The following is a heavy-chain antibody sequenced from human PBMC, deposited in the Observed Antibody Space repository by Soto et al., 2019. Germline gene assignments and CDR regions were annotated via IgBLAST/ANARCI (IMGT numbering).Heavy chain of an antibody. CDR1: GGSHSSYY. D-gene: IGHD2-21*01. Sequence: QVQLQESGPGLVKPSETLSLTCTVSGGSHSSYYWSWIRQPPGKGLEWIGYVYYSGSTNYNPSLKSRVTISVDTSKNQFSLKLSFAAAAEPAVYYCARDCGRGMDVWGQGTTVTVSS. V-gene: IGHV4-59*01. CDR2: VYYSGST. J-gene: IGHJ6*02. CDR3: ARDCGRGMDV.